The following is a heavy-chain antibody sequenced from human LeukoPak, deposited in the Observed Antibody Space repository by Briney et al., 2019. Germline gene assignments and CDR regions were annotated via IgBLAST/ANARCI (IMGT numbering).Heavy chain of an antibody. CDR2: INPNSGGT. Sequence: RASVKVSCKASGYTFTGYYVHWVRQAPGQGLEWMGRINPNSGGTNYAQKFQGRVTMTRDTSFSTAYMELSRLRSDDTAVYYCARDAAGIAYYYYMDVWGKGTTVTVSS. CDR3: ARDAAGIAYYYYMDV. J-gene: IGHJ6*03. V-gene: IGHV1-2*06. CDR1: GYTFTGYY. D-gene: IGHD6-13*01.